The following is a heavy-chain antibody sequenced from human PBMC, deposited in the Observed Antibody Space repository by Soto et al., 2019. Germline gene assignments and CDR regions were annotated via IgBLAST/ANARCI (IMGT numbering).Heavy chain of an antibody. CDR2: IYYSGST. Sequence: SETLSLTCTVSGGSISSSSYYWGWIRQPPGKGLEWIGSIYYSGSTYYNPSLKSRVTISVDTSKNQFSLKLSSVTAADTAVYYCASSGIAARPVYFDYWGQGTLVTVSS. D-gene: IGHD6-6*01. V-gene: IGHV4-39*01. CDR1: GGSISSSSYY. J-gene: IGHJ4*02. CDR3: ASSGIAARPVYFDY.